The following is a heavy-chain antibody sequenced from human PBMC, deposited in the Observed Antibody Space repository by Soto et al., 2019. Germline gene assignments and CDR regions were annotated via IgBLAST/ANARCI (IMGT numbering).Heavy chain of an antibody. V-gene: IGHV4-39*01. Sequence: SETLSLTCTVAGGSIYRSGYYWGWIRQPPGRGLEWIGNIDYNGVTYSNPSLKSRVTISRDTSKNQFSLKLTSVTAADTALYYCGKVLVGATGHTDSDSWGPGTLVTVSS. CDR1: GGSIYRSGYY. D-gene: IGHD2-15*01. CDR2: IDYNGVT. CDR3: GKVLVGATGHTDSDS. J-gene: IGHJ4*02.